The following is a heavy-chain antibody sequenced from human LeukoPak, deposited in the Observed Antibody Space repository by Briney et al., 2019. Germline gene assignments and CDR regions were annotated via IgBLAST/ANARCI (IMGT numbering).Heavy chain of an antibody. J-gene: IGHJ6*03. V-gene: IGHV3-30*03. CDR3: ARDREGYYYYYYMDV. CDR2: ISYDGSNK. CDR1: GFTFSTYG. Sequence: GGSLRLSCAASGFTFSTYGMHWVGQAPGKGLEWVAVISYDGSNKYYADSVKGRFTISRDNSKNTLYLQMNSLRAEDTAVYYCARDREGYYYYYYMDVWGKGTTVTVSS.